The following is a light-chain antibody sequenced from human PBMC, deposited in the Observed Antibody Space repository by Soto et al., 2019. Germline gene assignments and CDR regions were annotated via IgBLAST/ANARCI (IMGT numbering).Light chain of an antibody. Sequence: QSVLPQPPSASGTPGQRVSISCSGSSSNLGSNYVYWYQQLSGTAPKLLIYTNNQRPSGGPDRFSGSKSGTSASLAISGLRSEDEADYYCATWDDSLSAWVFGGGTKLTVL. CDR2: TNN. J-gene: IGLJ3*02. CDR1: SSNLGSNY. V-gene: IGLV1-47*01. CDR3: ATWDDSLSAWV.